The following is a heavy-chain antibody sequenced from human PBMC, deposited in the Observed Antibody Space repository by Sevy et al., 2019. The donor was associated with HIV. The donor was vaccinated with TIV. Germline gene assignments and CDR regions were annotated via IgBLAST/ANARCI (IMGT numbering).Heavy chain of an antibody. CDR2: ISGSGGST. V-gene: IGHV3-23*01. CDR1: GFTFSNYA. D-gene: IGHD3-22*01. Sequence: GGSLRLSCAASGFTFSNYAMSWVRQAPGKGLEWVSTISGSGGSTHYADSVQGRFTISRDSSKNTPYLQMISLTAEDTALYSCAKHPGTFYFNDSSSVFDYWGQGTLVTVSS. CDR3: AKHPGTFYFNDSSSVFDY. J-gene: IGHJ4*02.